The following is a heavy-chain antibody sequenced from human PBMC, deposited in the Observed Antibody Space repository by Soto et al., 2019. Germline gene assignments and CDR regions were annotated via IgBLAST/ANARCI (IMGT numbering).Heavy chain of an antibody. CDR2: ISISGNT. CDR1: GGSISSDF. CDR3: ARDHYVYDILTGYGYYYGMDV. D-gene: IGHD3-9*01. V-gene: IGHV4-59*01. J-gene: IGHJ6*02. Sequence: SETLSLTCTVSGGSISSDFWSWIRQPPGKGLEWIGYISISGNTDYSPSLKSRATISADTSRNQFSLKLRSVNTADTAVYYCARDHYVYDILTGYGYYYGMDVWGQGTTVTVSS.